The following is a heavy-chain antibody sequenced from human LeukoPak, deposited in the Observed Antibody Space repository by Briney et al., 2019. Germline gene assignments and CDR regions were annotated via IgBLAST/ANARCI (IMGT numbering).Heavy chain of an antibody. CDR1: GGSISSSGYY. CDR2: IYYSGST. CDR3: ARHIRNYYVDY. Sequence: SETLSLTCTVSGGSISSSGYYWGWIRQPPGKGLECIGTIYYSGSTEYTPSLKSRVTISVDTSKNQFSLKLSSVTAADTAVYYCARHIRNYYVDYWGQGTLVTVSS. D-gene: IGHD1-14*01. V-gene: IGHV4-39*01. J-gene: IGHJ4*02.